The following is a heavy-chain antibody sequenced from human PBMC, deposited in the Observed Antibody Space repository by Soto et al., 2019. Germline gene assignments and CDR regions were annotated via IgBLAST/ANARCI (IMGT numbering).Heavy chain of an antibody. Sequence: QVQLVESGGGVVQPGRSLRLSCAASGFTFSSYGMHWVRQAPGKGLEWVAVISYDGSNKYYADSVKGRFTISRDNSKNTLYLQMNSLRAEDTAVYYWAKGPTHGRRRVDYYFDYWGQGTLVTVSS. CDR2: ISYDGSNK. CDR3: AKGPTHGRRRVDYYFDY. D-gene: IGHD5-12*01. V-gene: IGHV3-30*18. CDR1: GFTFSSYG. J-gene: IGHJ4*02.